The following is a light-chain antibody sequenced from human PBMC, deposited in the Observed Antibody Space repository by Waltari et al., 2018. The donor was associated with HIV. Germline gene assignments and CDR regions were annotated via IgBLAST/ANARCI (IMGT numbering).Light chain of an antibody. CDR2: SAS. CDR1: RTVSTD. Sequence: EIILTQSPATLSVSPGESATLSCRASRTVSTDLAWYQQRPGQAPRLLIYSASTRASVVPARFSASGSGTEFTLTISSLQSEDFALYYCQEYNKWPPVTFGPGTRVDI. V-gene: IGKV3-15*01. CDR3: QEYNKWPPVT. J-gene: IGKJ3*01.